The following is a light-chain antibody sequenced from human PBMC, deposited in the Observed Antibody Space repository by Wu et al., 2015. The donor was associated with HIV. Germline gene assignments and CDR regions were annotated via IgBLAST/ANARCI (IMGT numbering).Light chain of an antibody. CDR2: GAS. J-gene: IGKJ1*01. Sequence: ETVLTQSPGTLSLSPGETVILSCRASQSLTRNYLSWYQQKPGQAPRLLIYGASNRDTDIPDRFSGSGSGTDFTLIISRLEPEDFAVYYCHQYDNAPQTFGQGTKVEIK. CDR3: HQYDNAPQT. V-gene: IGKV3-20*01. CDR1: QSLTRNY.